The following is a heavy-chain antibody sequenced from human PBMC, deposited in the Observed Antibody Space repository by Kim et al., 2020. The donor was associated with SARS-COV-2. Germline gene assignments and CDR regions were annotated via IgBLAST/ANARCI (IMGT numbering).Heavy chain of an antibody. CDR3: ISRGSIVAEQFEN. Sequence: GGSLRLSCAASGFIFSVSDIHWVRQPSGRGLEWVGRIGTKAASYTTAYAAAVRYSFTLSRDDSGNTAYLQMNGPQNEDTDEYSCISRGSIVAEQFENWG. CDR2: IGTKAASYTT. V-gene: IGHV3-73*01. J-gene: IGHJ3*02. D-gene: IGHD6-6*01. CDR1: GFIFSVSD.